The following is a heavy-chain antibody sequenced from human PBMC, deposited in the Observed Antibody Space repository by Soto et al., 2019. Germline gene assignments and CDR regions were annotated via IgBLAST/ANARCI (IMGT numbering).Heavy chain of an antibody. CDR2: IIPTLGIA. Sequence: SVKVSCKASGGTFSSYTISWVRQAPGQGLEWMGRIIPTLGIANYAQKFQGRVTITADKSTSTAYMELSSLRSEDTAVYYCARRLAASQNLNYDYWGQGTLVTVSS. CDR3: ARRLAASQNLNYDY. CDR1: GGTFSSYT. J-gene: IGHJ4*02. D-gene: IGHD3-16*01. V-gene: IGHV1-69*02.